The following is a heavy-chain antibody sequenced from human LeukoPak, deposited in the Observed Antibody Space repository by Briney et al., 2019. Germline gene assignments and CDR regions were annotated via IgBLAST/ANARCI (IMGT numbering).Heavy chain of an antibody. CDR1: GFTFTSSA. J-gene: IGHJ6*02. CDR3: AADLGGSSWWRRYYYGMDV. D-gene: IGHD6-13*01. Sequence: SVKVSCKASGFTFTSSAMQWVRQARGQRLEWIGWIVVGSGNTNYAQKFQERVTITRDMSTSTAYMEPSSLRSEDTAVYYCAADLGGSSWWRRYYYGMDVWGQGTTVTVSS. CDR2: IVVGSGNT. V-gene: IGHV1-58*02.